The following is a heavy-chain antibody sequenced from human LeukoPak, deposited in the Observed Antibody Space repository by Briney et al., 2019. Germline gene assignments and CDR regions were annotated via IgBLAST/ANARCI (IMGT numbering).Heavy chain of an antibody. J-gene: IGHJ4*02. CDR3: ASAGGRIVARPGY. D-gene: IGHD6-6*01. CDR2: IKQDGSEK. Sequence: PGGSLRLSCAASGFTFSDYYMSWVRQAPGKGLEWVANIKQDGSEKYYVDSVKGRFTISRDNAKNSLYLQMNSLRAEDTAVYYCASAGGRIVARPGYWGQGTLVTVSS. CDR1: GFTFSDYY. V-gene: IGHV3-7*01.